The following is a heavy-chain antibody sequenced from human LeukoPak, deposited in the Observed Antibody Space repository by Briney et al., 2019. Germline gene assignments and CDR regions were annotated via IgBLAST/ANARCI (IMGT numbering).Heavy chain of an antibody. CDR2: INHSGST. J-gene: IGHJ6*03. CDR1: GGSFSGYY. V-gene: IGHV4-34*01. Sequence: SETLSLTCAVYGGSFSGYYWSWIRQPPGKGVEWSGEINHSGSTNYNPPLKSRVTISVDTSKNQFSLKLSSVTAADTAVYYGARVRCSSTSCYAGHYYYYYYMDVWGKGTTVTVSS. CDR3: ARVRCSSTSCYAGHYYYYYYMDV. D-gene: IGHD2-2*01.